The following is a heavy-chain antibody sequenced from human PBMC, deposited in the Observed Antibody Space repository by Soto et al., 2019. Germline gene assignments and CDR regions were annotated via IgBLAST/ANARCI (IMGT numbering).Heavy chain of an antibody. CDR2: IDPSDSYT. J-gene: IGHJ6*02. CDR1: GYSFTSYW. V-gene: IGHV5-10-1*01. CDR3: AVQNYYYYGMDV. Sequence: GESLKISCKGSGYSFTSYWISWVRQMPGKGLEWMGRIDPSDSYTNYSPSFQGHVTISADKSISTAYLQWSSLKASDTAMYYCAVQNYYYYGMDVCGQGTTVTVSS.